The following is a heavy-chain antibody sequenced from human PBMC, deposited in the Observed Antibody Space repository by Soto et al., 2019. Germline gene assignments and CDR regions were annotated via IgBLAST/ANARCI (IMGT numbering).Heavy chain of an antibody. D-gene: IGHD6-19*01. CDR3: ATKLSSGWYLYFDY. J-gene: IGHJ4*02. CDR2: ISHDGSNK. V-gene: IGHV3-30-3*01. CDR1: GFTFSSYA. Sequence: QVQLVESGGGVVQPGTSLRLSCAASGFTFSSYAMHWVRQAPGKGLERVAFISHDGSNKYYADSVKGRFTISRDNSKNRLYLKMNSPSAEDTSVYYCATKLSSGWYLYFDYWGQGTLVTVSS.